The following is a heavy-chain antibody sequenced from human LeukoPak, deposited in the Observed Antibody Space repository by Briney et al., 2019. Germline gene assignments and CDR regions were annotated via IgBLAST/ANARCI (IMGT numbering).Heavy chain of an antibody. CDR1: GYALTNYY. CDR2: IDPSSGNT. J-gene: IGHJ4*02. CDR3: ATYPGPTIQGSFDY. D-gene: IGHD5-18*01. Sequence: ASVKVSCTASGYALTNYYMSWVRQAPGQGPEWMGAIDPSSGNTQFAPKFEGRVTVTTDTSTSTVYMEMSSLRSDDTAMYYCATYPGPTIQGSFDYWGQGTLVTVSS. V-gene: IGHV1-46*01.